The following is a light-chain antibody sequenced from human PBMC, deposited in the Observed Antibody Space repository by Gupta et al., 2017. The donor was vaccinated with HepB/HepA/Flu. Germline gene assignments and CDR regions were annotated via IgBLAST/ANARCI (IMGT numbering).Light chain of an antibody. CDR3: SAWDTSLSTWV. Sequence: AGLTQPPSVSKDLSTTATLTCTGNNDNVGNQGAAWLQQHQGHPPKALSYRNSTRPSGISERFSASRSGDTATLTITGLQPEDEADYYFSAWDTSLSTWVFGGGTKLTVL. V-gene: IGLV10-54*04. CDR1: NDNVGNQG. J-gene: IGLJ3*02. CDR2: RNS.